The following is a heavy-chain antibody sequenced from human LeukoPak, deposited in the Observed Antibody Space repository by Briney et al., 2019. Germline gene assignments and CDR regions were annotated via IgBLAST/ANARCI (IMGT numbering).Heavy chain of an antibody. CDR2: ISGRGSST. D-gene: IGHD6-13*01. J-gene: IGHJ4*02. CDR1: GFTFNSYA. V-gene: IGHV3-23*01. CDR3: AKVDGVRAAPGRGRVDS. Sequence: SGGSLRLSCAASGFTFNSYAMSWVRQAPGKGLEGVSAISGRGSSTFHADSVEGRFTISRDDSKNTLHLQMNSLRADDTAIYYCAKVDGVRAAPGRGRVDSWGQGTLVTVSS.